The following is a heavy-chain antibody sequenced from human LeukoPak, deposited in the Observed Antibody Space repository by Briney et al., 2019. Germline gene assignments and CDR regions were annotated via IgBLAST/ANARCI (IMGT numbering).Heavy chain of an antibody. CDR2: ISNSGSYI. Sequence: PGGSLRLSCAASGFTFSSYSMTWVRQAPGKGLEWVSSISNSGSYIYYADSVKGRFTISRDNAKNSLYLQMNSLRAEDTAVYYCARQHHNCNFYDVWGQGTRVTVSS. J-gene: IGHJ3*01. CDR3: ARQHHNCNFYDV. CDR1: GFTFSSYS. D-gene: IGHD1-20*01. V-gene: IGHV3-21*01.